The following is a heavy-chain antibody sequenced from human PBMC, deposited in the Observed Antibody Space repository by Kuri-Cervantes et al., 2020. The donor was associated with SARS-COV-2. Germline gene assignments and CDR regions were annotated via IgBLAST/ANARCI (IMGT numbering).Heavy chain of an antibody. V-gene: IGHV3-23*01. CDR1: RFTFGDYA. J-gene: IGHJ3*02. D-gene: IGHD3-22*01. CDR2: ISGTGGSST. Sequence: GESLKISCAAPRFTFGDYAIHWVRQAPGKGLDWVSVISGTGGSSTFYADSVKGRFIISRDNSENTLYLQINGLRVDDTAVYFCTRSSGYAPYLDAFDMWGQGTTVTVSS. CDR3: TRSSGYAPYLDAFDM.